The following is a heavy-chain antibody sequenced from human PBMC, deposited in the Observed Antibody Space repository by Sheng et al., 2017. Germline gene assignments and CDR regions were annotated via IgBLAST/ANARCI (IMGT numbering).Heavy chain of an antibody. V-gene: IGHV3-53*04. Sequence: EVQLVESGGGLVQPGFTVSSNYMSWVRQAPGKGLEWVSVIYSGGSTYYADSVKGRFTISRHNSKNTLYLQMNSLRAEDTAVYYCARDARDCSSTSCHGYYYYMDVWGKGTTVTVSS. CDR1: FTVSSNY. CDR2: IYSGGST. D-gene: IGHD2-2*01. CDR3: ARDARDCSSTSCHGYYYYMDV. J-gene: IGHJ6*03.